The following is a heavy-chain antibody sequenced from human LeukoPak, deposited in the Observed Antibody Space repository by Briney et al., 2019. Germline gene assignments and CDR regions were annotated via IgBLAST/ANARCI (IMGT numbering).Heavy chain of an antibody. CDR1: GYTFTSYD. CDR2: MNPNSGNT. Sequence: ASVKVSCKASGYTFTSYDINWVRQATGQGLEWMGWMNPNSGNTGYAQKFQGRVTMTRNTSISTAYMELSSLRSEDTAVYYCARISHPYSSSWYNYWGQGTLVTVSS. CDR3: ARISHPYSSSWYNY. D-gene: IGHD6-13*01. V-gene: IGHV1-8*01. J-gene: IGHJ4*02.